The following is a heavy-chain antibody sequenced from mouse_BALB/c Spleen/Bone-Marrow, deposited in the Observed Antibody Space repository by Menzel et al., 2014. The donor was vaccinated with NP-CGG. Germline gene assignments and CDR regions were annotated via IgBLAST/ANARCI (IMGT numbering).Heavy chain of an antibody. D-gene: IGHD1-1*01. Sequence: EVKLVESGGGLVQPGGSLRLSRATSGFTFTDYYMSWVRQTPGKALEWLGFIRNKANGYTTDYSVSVKGRFTISRDNSQSILYLQMNTLRAEDSATYYCARDENYDIYWYFDVWGAGTTVTVSS. CDR2: IRNKANGYTT. J-gene: IGHJ1*01. CDR3: ARDENYDIYWYFDV. CDR1: GFTFTDYY. V-gene: IGHV7-3*02.